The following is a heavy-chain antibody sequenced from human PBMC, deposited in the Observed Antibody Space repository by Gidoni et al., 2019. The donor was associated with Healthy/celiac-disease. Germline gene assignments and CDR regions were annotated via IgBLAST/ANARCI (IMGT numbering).Heavy chain of an antibody. CDR2: INHSGST. CDR1: GGSFSGYY. J-gene: IGHJ4*02. CDR3: ARGLGHGATFRTLDY. V-gene: IGHV4-34*01. Sequence: QVQLQQWGAGLLKPSETLSLTCAVYGGSFSGYYWSWIRQPPGKGLEWIGEINHSGSTNYNPSLKSRVTISVDTSKNQFSLKLSSVTAADTAVYYCARGLGHGATFRTLDYWGQGTLVTVSS. D-gene: IGHD1-26*01.